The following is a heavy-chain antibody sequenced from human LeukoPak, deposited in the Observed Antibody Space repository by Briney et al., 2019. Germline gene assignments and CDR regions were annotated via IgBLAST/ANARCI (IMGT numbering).Heavy chain of an antibody. CDR3: ADERGTTYYDILTGYLDY. J-gene: IGHJ4*02. D-gene: IGHD3-9*01. V-gene: IGHV3-30-3*01. CDR2: ISYDGSNK. Sequence: PGGSLRLSCAASGFTFSSYAMHWVRQAPGKGLEWVAFISYDGSNKYYADSVKGRFTISRDNSKNTLYLQMNSLRAEDTAVYYCADERGTTYYDILTGYLDYWGQGTLVTVSS. CDR1: GFTFSSYA.